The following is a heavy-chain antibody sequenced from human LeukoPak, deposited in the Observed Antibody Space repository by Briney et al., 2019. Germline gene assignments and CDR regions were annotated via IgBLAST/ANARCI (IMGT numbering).Heavy chain of an antibody. J-gene: IGHJ5*02. V-gene: IGHV3-21*01. CDR3: ARDGAYSGYGHDNWFDP. CDR1: GFTFSTYS. Sequence: GGSLRLSCAASGFTFSTYSMNWVRQAPGKGLEWVSSISSSSYIYYADSVKGRFTISRDNAKNSLYLQMNSLRAEDTAVYYCARDGAYSGYGHDNWFDPWGQGTLVTVSS. CDR2: ISSSSYI. D-gene: IGHD5-12*01.